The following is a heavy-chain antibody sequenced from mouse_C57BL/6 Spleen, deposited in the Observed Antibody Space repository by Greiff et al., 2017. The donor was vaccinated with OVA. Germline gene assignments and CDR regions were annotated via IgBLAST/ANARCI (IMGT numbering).Heavy chain of an antibody. CDR1: GFTFSSYA. J-gene: IGHJ4*01. CDR3: AREGGTTVVSSYYAMDY. D-gene: IGHD1-1*01. CDR2: ISDGGSYT. V-gene: IGHV5-4*01. Sequence: EVQLVESGGGLVKPGGSLKLSCAASGFTFSSYAMSWVRQTPEKRLEWVATISDGGSYTYYPDNVKGRFTISRDNAKNNLYLQMSHLKSEDTAMYYCAREGGTTVVSSYYAMDYWGQGTSVTVSS.